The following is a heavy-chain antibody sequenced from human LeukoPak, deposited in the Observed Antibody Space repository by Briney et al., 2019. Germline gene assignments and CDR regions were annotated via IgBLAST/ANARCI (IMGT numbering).Heavy chain of an antibody. Sequence: ASVKVSCKASGYTFTGYYMHWVRQAPGQGLEWMGWINPNSGGTNYAQKFQGRVTMTRDTSISTAYMELSRLRSDDTAVYYCARGTDVLLWFGELLVFDCWGQGTLVTVSS. CDR2: INPNSGGT. J-gene: IGHJ4*02. CDR1: GYTFTGYY. V-gene: IGHV1-2*02. CDR3: ARGTDVLLWFGELLVFDC. D-gene: IGHD3-10*01.